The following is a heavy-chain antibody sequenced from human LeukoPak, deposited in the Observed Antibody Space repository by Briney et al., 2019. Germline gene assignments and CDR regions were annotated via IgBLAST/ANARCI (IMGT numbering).Heavy chain of an antibody. D-gene: IGHD2-21*02. J-gene: IGHJ4*02. Sequence: GGSLRLSCAASGFTFRNYSMTWVRQAPGKGLECVSVMSGSGGGTYYAGSVKGRFTISRDNSKDTLYLQMNSLRAEDTAIYYCAKTCGGDCYSDFDHWGQGTLVTVSS. V-gene: IGHV3-23*01. CDR1: GFTFRNYS. CDR2: MSGSGGGT. CDR3: AKTCGGDCYSDFDH.